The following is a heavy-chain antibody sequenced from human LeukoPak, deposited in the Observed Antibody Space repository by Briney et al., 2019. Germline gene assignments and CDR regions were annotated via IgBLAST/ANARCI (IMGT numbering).Heavy chain of an antibody. CDR1: GGSFSGYY. CDR2: INHSGST. V-gene: IGHV4-34*01. J-gene: IGHJ4*02. CDR3: ARRLRFRVTPIDY. D-gene: IGHD4-11*01. Sequence: SETLSLTCAVYGGSFSGYYWSWIRQPPGKGLEWIGEINHSGSTNYNPSLKSRVTISVDTSKNQFSLKLSSVTAADTAVYYCARRLRFRVTPIDYWGQGTLVTVYS.